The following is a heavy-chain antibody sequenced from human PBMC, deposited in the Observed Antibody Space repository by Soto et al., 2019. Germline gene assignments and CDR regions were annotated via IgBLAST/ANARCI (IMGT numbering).Heavy chain of an antibody. D-gene: IGHD3-16*01. J-gene: IGHJ6*02. V-gene: IGHV3-33*01. CDR1: GFTFSIYG. CDR2: IWFDGSNK. CDR3: ARGGLRYYYSYGMDV. Sequence: QAQLVESGGGVVQPGRSLRLSCAASGFTFSIYGMHWVRQAPGRGLEWVAVIWFDGSNKYYADSVKGRFTISRDNSKNTLYLQMNSLRAEDTAVYYCARGGLRYYYSYGMDVWGQGTTVTVSS.